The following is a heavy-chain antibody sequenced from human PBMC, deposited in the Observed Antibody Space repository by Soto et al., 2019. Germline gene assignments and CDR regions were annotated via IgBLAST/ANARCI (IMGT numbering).Heavy chain of an antibody. J-gene: IGHJ5*02. CDR2: IYYSGST. CDR3: ARQITIFGVVIIQYWFDP. D-gene: IGHD3-3*01. CDR1: GGSISSSSYY. V-gene: IGHV4-39*01. Sequence: PSETLSLTCTVFGGSISSSSYYWGWIRQPPGKGLEWIGSIYYSGSTYYNPSLKSRVTISVDTSKNQFSLKLSSVTAADTAVYYCARQITIFGVVIIQYWFDPWGQGTLVTVSS.